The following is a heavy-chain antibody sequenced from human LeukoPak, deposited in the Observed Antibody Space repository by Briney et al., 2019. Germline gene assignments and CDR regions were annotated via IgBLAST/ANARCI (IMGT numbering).Heavy chain of an antibody. J-gene: IGHJ2*01. V-gene: IGHV4-61*01. Sequence: TSETLSLTCTVSGYSISSGSYWGWIRQPPGKGLEWIGYIYYSGSTNYNPSLKSRVTISVDTSKNQFSLKLSSVTAADTAVYYCARHGSGSYGYFDLWGRGTLVTVSS. CDR3: ARHGSGSYGYFDL. CDR1: GYSISSGSY. CDR2: IYYSGST. D-gene: IGHD3-10*01.